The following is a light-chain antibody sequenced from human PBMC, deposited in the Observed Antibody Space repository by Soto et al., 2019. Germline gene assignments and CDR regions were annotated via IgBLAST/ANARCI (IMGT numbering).Light chain of an antibody. CDR2: GNK. CDR3: QSYDSSLSRV. Sequence: QSALTQSPSVSGAPGQRVTISCTGSSSNIGAGYDVHWYQQLPGTAPKLLIYGNKNRPSGVPDRFSASKSDTSASLAIAGLQAEDEADYYCQSYDSSLSRVFGTGTKVTV. J-gene: IGLJ1*01. V-gene: IGLV1-40*01. CDR1: SSNIGAGYD.